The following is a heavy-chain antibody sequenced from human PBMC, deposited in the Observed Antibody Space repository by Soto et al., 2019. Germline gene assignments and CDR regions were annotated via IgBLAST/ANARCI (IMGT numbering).Heavy chain of an antibody. CDR2: IYYSGST. CDR1: GGSISSYY. J-gene: IGHJ4*02. V-gene: IGHV4-59*01. Sequence: SETLSLTCTVSGGSISSYYWSWIRQPPGKGLEWIGYIYYSGSTNYNPSLKSRVTISVDTSKNQFSLRLSSVTAADTAVYYCARDDTIAVAGTIWGQGTLVTVSS. CDR3: ARDDTIAVAGTI. D-gene: IGHD6-19*01.